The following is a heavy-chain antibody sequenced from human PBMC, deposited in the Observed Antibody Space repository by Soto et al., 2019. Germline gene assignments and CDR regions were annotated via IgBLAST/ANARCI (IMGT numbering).Heavy chain of an antibody. Sequence: EVQLVESGGGLVQPGGSLRLSCAASGFTFSSYWMHWVRQAPGKGLVWVSRINSDGSSTSYADSVKGRFTISRDNAKKTLCLQMNSRRAEDTAVYYCGRGRGKAAAVHFDYWGQGPLVSVSS. CDR2: INSDGSST. CDR1: GFTFSSYW. D-gene: IGHD6-13*01. CDR3: GRGRGKAAAVHFDY. V-gene: IGHV3-74*01. J-gene: IGHJ4*02.